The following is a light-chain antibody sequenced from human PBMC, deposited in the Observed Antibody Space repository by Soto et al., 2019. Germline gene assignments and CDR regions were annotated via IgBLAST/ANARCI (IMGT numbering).Light chain of an antibody. CDR2: AAS. Sequence: IQWTPSQPSLSASVGYRLPITFLASQGISSYLAWYQTKPGKAPKLLIYAASTLQSGVPSRLSGSGSGTDFTLTISSLQPEDFAAYYCQKLNSSPLTCGGGTTVDIK. V-gene: IGKV1-9*01. CDR1: QGISSY. J-gene: IGKJ4*01. CDR3: QKLNSSPLT.